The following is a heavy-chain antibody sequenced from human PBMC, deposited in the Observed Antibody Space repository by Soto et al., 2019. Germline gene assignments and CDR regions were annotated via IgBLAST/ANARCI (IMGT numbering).Heavy chain of an antibody. V-gene: IGHV1-2*02. J-gene: IGHJ6*02. CDR1: GYSFTDYY. CDR3: ARDRYSTLEGERTSRFYYYYAMDV. CDR2: INPNSDDA. D-gene: IGHD6-13*01. Sequence: QVQVVQSGAEVKKPGASVKVSCKASGYSFTDYYIHWVRQAPGQGLEWMGWINPNSDDADYPLKFQGRVTMTRDTSISTAYMELSGLRSDDTAVYFCARDRYSTLEGERTSRFYYYYAMDVWGQGTTVTVSS.